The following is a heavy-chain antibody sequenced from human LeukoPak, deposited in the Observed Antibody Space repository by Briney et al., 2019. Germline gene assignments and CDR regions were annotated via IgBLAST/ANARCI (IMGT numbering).Heavy chain of an antibody. CDR3: ARAPSEIGGYPEYFRH. D-gene: IGHD3-22*01. CDR2: IKSDGRT. V-gene: IGHV3-74*01. CDR1: GFTFSTYW. J-gene: IGHJ1*01. Sequence: GGSLRLSCAASGFTFSTYWMHWVRQAPGKGLVWVSRIKSDGRTNYADSVKGRFTISRDNAKNTLSLQMNSLRPEDTGVYYCARAPSEIGGYPEYFRHWGQGTLVTVSS.